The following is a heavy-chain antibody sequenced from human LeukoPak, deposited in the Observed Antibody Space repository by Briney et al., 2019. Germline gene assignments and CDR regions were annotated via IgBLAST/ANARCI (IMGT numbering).Heavy chain of an antibody. CDR3: AKSPLEYSSSSDFDY. CDR1: GFTFSSYA. D-gene: IGHD6-6*01. CDR2: ISGSGGST. Sequence: GGSLRLSCAASGFTFSSYAMSWVRQAPGKGLEWVSAISGSGGSTYYADPVKGRFTISRDNSKNTLYLQMNSLRAEDTAVYYCAKSPLEYSSSSDFDYWGQGTLVTVSS. V-gene: IGHV3-23*01. J-gene: IGHJ4*02.